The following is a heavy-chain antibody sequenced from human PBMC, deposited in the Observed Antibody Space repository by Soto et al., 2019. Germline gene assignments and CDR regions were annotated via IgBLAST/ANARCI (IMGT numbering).Heavy chain of an antibody. V-gene: IGHV4-30-2*01. CDR1: GGSISSGGYS. Sequence: SETLSLTCAVSGGSISSGGYSWSWIRQPPGKGLEWIGYIYHSGSTYYNPSLKSRVTISVDRSKNQFSLKLSSVTAADTAVYYCAGRPAPGEGSSWYFDYWGQGTLVTVSS. D-gene: IGHD6-13*01. J-gene: IGHJ4*02. CDR2: IYHSGST. CDR3: AGRPAPGEGSSWYFDY.